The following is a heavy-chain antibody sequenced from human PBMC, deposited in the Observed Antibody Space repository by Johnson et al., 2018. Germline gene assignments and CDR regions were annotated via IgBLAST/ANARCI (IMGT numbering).Heavy chain of an antibody. Sequence: QVQLQESGPGLVKPSETLSLSCSVSGDSITTSYWSWIRQPPGKVLEWIGYIYYTGSTNSNPSLKSRVTISVDTSKNQIFLNLTSVTAADTALYFCSRVMVPVSGPNRFDPWGQGGLVPVSS. CDR3: SRVMVPVSGPNRFDP. J-gene: IGHJ5*02. CDR1: GDSITTSY. D-gene: IGHD6-19*01. V-gene: IGHV4-59*01. CDR2: IYYTGST.